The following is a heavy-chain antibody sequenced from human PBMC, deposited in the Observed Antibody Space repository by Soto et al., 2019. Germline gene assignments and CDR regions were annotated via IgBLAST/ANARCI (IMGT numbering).Heavy chain of an antibody. CDR3: ASPPVPRWYRQYFQH. J-gene: IGHJ1*01. D-gene: IGHD2-2*01. Sequence: PGGSLRLSCAASGFTFSSYEMNWFRQAPGKGLEWVSYISSSGSTIYYADSVKGRFTISRDNAKNSLYLQMNSLRAEDTAVYYCASPPVPRWYRQYFQHWGQGTLVTVSS. CDR2: ISSSGSTI. V-gene: IGHV3-48*03. CDR1: GFTFSSYE.